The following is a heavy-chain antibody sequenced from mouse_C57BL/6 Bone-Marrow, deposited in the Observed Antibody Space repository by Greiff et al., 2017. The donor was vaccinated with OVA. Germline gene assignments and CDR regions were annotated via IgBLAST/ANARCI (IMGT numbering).Heavy chain of an antibody. J-gene: IGHJ4*01. D-gene: IGHD3-1*01. Sequence: VQLQQPGAELVKPGASVKFSCKASGYTFTSYWMHWVKQRPGQGLEWIGMIHPNSGSTNYNEKFKSKATLTVDKSSSTAYMQLSSLTSEDSAVYYWASFFTARGTRGVYYAMDYWGQGTSVTVSS. CDR3: ASFFTARGTRGVYYAMDY. CDR1: GYTFTSYW. V-gene: IGHV1-64*01. CDR2: IHPNSGST.